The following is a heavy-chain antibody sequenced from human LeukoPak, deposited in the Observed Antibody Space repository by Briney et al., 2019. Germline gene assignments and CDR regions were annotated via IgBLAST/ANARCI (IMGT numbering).Heavy chain of an antibody. D-gene: IGHD2-21*02. CDR2: MNPNSGNT. J-gene: IGHJ1*01. V-gene: IGHV1-8*03. CDR3: AREISATYCGGDCYRAFQH. CDR1: GYTFTSYD. Sequence: ASVKVSCKASGYTFTSYDINWVRQATGQGLEWMGCMNPNSGNTGYAQKFQGRVTITRNTSISTAYMELSSLRSEDTAVYYCAREISATYCGGDCYRAFQHWGQGTLVTVSS.